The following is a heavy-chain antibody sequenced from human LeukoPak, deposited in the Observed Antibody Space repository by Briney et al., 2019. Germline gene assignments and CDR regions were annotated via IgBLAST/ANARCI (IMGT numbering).Heavy chain of an antibody. J-gene: IGHJ4*02. Sequence: PGTSLRLSCAASGFTFSNYGMHWVRQAPGKGLEWVAFIRYDGSNKYYADSVKGRFTISRDNSKNTLYLQMNSLRAEDTAVYYCAKDGDRWLSNFDYWGQGTLVTVSS. CDR3: AKDGDRWLSNFDY. D-gene: IGHD3-22*01. CDR1: GFTFSNYG. V-gene: IGHV3-30*02. CDR2: IRYDGSNK.